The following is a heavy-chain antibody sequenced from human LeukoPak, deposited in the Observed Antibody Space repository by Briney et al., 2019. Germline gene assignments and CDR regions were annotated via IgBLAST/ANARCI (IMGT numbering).Heavy chain of an antibody. V-gene: IGHV3-49*03. CDR3: TREYYDSSGYYYSSDAFDI. D-gene: IGHD3-22*01. J-gene: IGHJ3*02. Sequence: GGSLRLSCTASGFTFGEYAMSWFRQAPGKGLEWVGFIRSKAYGGTTEYAASVKGRFTISRDDSKSIAYLQMNSLKTEDTAVYYCTREYYDSSGYYYSSDAFDIWGRGTMVTVSS. CDR1: GFTFGEYA. CDR2: IRSKAYGGTT.